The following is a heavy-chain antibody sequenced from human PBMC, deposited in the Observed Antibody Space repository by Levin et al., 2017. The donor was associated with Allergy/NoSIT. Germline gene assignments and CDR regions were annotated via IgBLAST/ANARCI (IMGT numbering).Heavy chain of an antibody. J-gene: IGHJ4*02. V-gene: IGHV3-74*01. D-gene: IGHD1-26*01. CDR3: ARARGVAPVRWGLD. Sequence: HPGGSLRLSCAASGFTFSYYWMHWVRQVPGKGLEWVSRVNGDGNGTNYADSVKGRFTISRDNAKNIVFLQMNSLRADDTAMYFCARARGVAPVRWGLDWGQGTLVTVSS. CDR1: GFTFSYYW. CDR2: VNGDGNGT.